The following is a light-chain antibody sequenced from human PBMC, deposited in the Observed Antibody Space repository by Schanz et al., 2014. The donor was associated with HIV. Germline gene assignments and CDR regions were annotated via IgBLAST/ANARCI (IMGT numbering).Light chain of an antibody. CDR1: SSDVGGYNY. CDR2: DVD. V-gene: IGLV2-14*01. CDR3: SSYAGSNNYV. Sequence: QSALTQPASVSGSPGQSITISCTGTSSDVGGYNYVSWYQQHPGKAPKLIIYDVDSRPSGVSDRFSGSMSGNTASLTISGLQAEDEADYYCSSYAGSNNYVFGTGTKLTVL. J-gene: IGLJ1*01.